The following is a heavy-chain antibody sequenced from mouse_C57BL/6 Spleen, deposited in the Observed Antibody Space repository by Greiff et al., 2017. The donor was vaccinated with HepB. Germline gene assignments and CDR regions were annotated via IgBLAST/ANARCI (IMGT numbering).Heavy chain of an antibody. CDR1: GYTFTSYG. J-gene: IGHJ3*01. CDR2: IYPRSGNT. D-gene: IGHD2-3*01. CDR3: ARGYYDGFAY. Sequence: VQLVESGAELARPGASVKLSCKASGYTFTSYGISWVKQRTGQGLEWIGEIYPRSGNTYYNEKFKGKATLTADKSSSTAYMELRSLTSEDSAVYFCARGYYDGFAYWGQGTLVTVSA. V-gene: IGHV1-81*01.